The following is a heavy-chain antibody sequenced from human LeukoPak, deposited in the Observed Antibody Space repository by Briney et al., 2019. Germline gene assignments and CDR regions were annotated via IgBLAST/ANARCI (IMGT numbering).Heavy chain of an antibody. CDR2: INPNSGDT. Sequence: ASVKVSCKASGYTFTAHYMHWGRQAPGQGLEWMGRINPNSGDTDYAQNFQGRVTMTRDTSISTAYMELGSLRSDDTAVYYCARDGYSQNWFDPWGQGILVTVSS. J-gene: IGHJ5*02. CDR1: GYTFTAHY. D-gene: IGHD4-11*01. CDR3: ARDGYSQNWFDP. V-gene: IGHV1-2*06.